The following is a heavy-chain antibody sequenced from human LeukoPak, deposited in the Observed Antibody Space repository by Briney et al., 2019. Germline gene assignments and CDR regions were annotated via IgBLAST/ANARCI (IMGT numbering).Heavy chain of an antibody. CDR2: IRDKAYNYAP. Sequence: PGGSLRLSCAASGLTFSGSTMHWVRQASGKGLEWVGHIRDKAYNYAPAYGASVKGRFTISRDDSKNTAYLQMNSLKTEDTAVYYCSRHEALPGDYWGQGTLVT. J-gene: IGHJ4*02. CDR3: SRHEALPGDY. CDR1: GLTFSGST. D-gene: IGHD2-21*02. V-gene: IGHV3-73*01.